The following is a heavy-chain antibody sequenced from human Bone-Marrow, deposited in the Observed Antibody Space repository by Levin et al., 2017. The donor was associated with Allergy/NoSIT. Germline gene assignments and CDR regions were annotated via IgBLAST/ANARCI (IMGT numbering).Heavy chain of an antibody. CDR3: ARGVQPTGVNAFDI. J-gene: IGHJ3*02. V-gene: IGHV3-30*04. CDR2: ISYDGSNK. D-gene: IGHD1-1*01. Sequence: GESLKISCAASGFTFSSYAMHWVRQAPGKGLEWVAVISYDGSNKYYADSVKGRFTISRDNSKNTLYLQMNSLRAEDTAVYYCARGVQPTGVNAFDIWGQGTMVTVSS. CDR1: GFTFSSYA.